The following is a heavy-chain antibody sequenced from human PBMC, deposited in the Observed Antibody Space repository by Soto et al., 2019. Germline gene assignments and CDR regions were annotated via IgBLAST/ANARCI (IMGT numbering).Heavy chain of an antibody. Sequence: EVQLVESGGGLVQPGGSLRLSCAASGFTFSSYEMNWVRQAPGKGLEWVSYISSSGSTIYYADSVKGRFTISRDNAKNSLYLQMKSLRVQDTAVYYCARGQYTSGWGYFDYWGQETLVTVSS. CDR3: ARGQYTSGWGYFDY. D-gene: IGHD6-19*01. V-gene: IGHV3-48*03. CDR2: ISSSGSTI. CDR1: GFTFSSYE. J-gene: IGHJ4*02.